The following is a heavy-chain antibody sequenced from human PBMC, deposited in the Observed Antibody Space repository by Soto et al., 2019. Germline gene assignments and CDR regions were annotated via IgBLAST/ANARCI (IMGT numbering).Heavy chain of an antibody. V-gene: IGHV3-48*01. CDR1: GFTFSSYA. J-gene: IGHJ4*02. Sequence: PGGSLRLSCAASGFTFSSYAMNWVRQAPGKGLEWISYISNSSSFIIYADSVKGRFTISRDNAKNSLYLQMNSLRVEDTAVYYCARDSSSWSQPFTFDYWGQGTPVTVSS. CDR3: ARDSSSWSQPFTFDY. CDR2: ISNSSSFI. D-gene: IGHD6-13*01.